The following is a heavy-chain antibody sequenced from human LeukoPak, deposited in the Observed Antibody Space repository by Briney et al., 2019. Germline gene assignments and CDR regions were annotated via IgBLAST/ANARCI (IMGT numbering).Heavy chain of an antibody. CDR2: IKQDGSEK. D-gene: IGHD3-10*01. CDR3: ARDSVVRGVIYYYYGMDV. J-gene: IGHJ6*02. V-gene: IGHV3-7*01. Sequence: GGSLRLSCAASGFTFSSYWMSWVRRAPGKGLEWVANIKQDGSEKYYVDSVKGRSTISRDNAKNSLYLQMNSLRAEDTAVYYCARDSVVRGVIYYYYGMDVWGQGTTVTVSS. CDR1: GFTFSSYW.